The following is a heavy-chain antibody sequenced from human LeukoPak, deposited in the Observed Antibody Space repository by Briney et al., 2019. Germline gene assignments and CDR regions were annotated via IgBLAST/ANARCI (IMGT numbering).Heavy chain of an antibody. J-gene: IGHJ6*04. V-gene: IGHV3-23*01. D-gene: IGHD2-2*01. CDR1: GFSLSIYG. CDR2: LTGSSGTA. Sequence: GGSLRLSCAASGFSLSIYGVNWVRQAPGKGLEWVSGLTGSSGTAYYVGSVKGRFTVSRDDYRNTVYLQTSSLRVDDTAIYYCAKGGASPLYQMDVWGKGATVTVPS. CDR3: AKGGASPLYQMDV.